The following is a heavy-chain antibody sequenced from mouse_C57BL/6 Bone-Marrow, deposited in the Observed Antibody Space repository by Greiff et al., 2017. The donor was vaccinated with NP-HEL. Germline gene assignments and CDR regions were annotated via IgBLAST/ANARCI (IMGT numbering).Heavy chain of an antibody. CDR3: ARWGVITTVVTFDV. CDR1: GYAFSSSW. D-gene: IGHD1-1*01. V-gene: IGHV1-82*01. J-gene: IGHJ1*03. Sequence: ESGPELVKPGASVKISCKASGYAFSSSWMNWVKQRPGKGLEWIGRIYPGDGDTNYNGKFKGKATLTADKSSSTAYMQLSSLTSEDSAVYFCARWGVITTVVTFDVWGTGTTVTVSS. CDR2: IYPGDGDT.